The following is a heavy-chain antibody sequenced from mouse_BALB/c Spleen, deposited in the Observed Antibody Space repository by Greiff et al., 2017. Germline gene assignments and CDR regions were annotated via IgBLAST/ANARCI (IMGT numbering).Heavy chain of an antibody. V-gene: IGHV14-3*02. CDR2: IDPANGNT. J-gene: IGHJ2*01. D-gene: IGHD2-4*01. CDR3: ASSTMITTGDY. CDR1: GFNIKDTY. Sequence: DVKLQESGAELVKPGASVKLSCTASGFNIKDTYMHWVKQRPEQGLEWIGRIDPANGNTKYDPKFQGKATITADTSSNTAYLQLSSLTSEDTAVYYCASSTMITTGDYWGQGTTLTVSS.